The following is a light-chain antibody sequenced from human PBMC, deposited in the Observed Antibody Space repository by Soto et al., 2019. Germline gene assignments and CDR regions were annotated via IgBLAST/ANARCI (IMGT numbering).Light chain of an antibody. V-gene: IGLV1-44*01. CDR2: ADD. Sequence: QTVVTQPPSASGTPGQRVTTSCSGSSSNIGSSTVNWYQQLPGTAPKLLIYADDQRPPGVPDRFSGSKSGTSASLAISGLQSEDEADYYCATWDASLNEWVFGGGTKLTVL. CDR3: ATWDASLNEWV. CDR1: SSNIGSST. J-gene: IGLJ3*02.